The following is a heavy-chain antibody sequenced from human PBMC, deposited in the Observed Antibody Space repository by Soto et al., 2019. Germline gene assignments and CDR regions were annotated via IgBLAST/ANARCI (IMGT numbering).Heavy chain of an antibody. V-gene: IGHV3-7*01. CDR1: GFTFRSYW. D-gene: IGHD2-2*01. CDR2: IKQDGSEK. Sequence: GGSLRLSCAASGFTFRSYWMSWVRQAPGKGLEWVANIKQDGSEKYYVDSVKGRFTISRDNAKNSLYLQMDSLRAEDTAVYYCAREVGVVLVPAAMGLFDYWGQGTLVTVS. CDR3: AREVGVVLVPAAMGLFDY. J-gene: IGHJ4*02.